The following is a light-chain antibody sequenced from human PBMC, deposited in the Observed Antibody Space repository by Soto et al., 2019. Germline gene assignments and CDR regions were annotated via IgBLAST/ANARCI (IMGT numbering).Light chain of an antibody. CDR2: EGS. J-gene: IGLJ1*01. CDR1: SSDVGSYNL. Sequence: QSALTQPASVSGSPGQSITISCTGTSSDVGSYNLVSWYQQHPGKAPKLMIYEGSKRPSGVSNRFSGSKSGNTASLTISGLQAEDEADYFCCSYARSSPYAFGIGTKATFL. V-gene: IGLV2-23*01. CDR3: CSYARSSPYA.